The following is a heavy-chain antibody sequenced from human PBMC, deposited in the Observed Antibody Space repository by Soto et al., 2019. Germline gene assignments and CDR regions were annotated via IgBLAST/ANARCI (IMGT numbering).Heavy chain of an antibody. CDR2: MNPNSGNT. Sequence: ASVKVSCKASGYTFTSYDINWVRQATGQGLEWVGWMNPNSGNTGYAQKFQGRVTMTRNTSISTAYMELSSLRSEDTAVYYCARAPGYSSSWPNDPWGQGTLVTVSS. CDR3: ARAPGYSSSWPNDP. V-gene: IGHV1-8*01. J-gene: IGHJ5*02. CDR1: GYTFTSYD. D-gene: IGHD6-13*01.